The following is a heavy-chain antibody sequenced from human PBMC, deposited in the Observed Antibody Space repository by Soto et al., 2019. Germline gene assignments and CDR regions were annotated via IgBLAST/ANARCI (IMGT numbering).Heavy chain of an antibody. D-gene: IGHD2-2*01. J-gene: IGHJ4*02. CDR2: IKPKTEGGTA. CDR3: ANFPDLYPPDY. Sequence: GGSLRLSCADSGLPFSNDWMNWVRQAPGKGLEWVGHIKPKTEGGTADYAAPVKGRFTISRDDSKNTLYLQMNSLRAEDTAVYYCANFPDLYPPDYWGQGTLVTVSS. V-gene: IGHV3-15*07. CDR1: GLPFSNDW.